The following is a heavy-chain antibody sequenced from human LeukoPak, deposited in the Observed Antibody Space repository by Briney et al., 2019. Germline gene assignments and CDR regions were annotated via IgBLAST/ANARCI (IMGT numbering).Heavy chain of an antibody. J-gene: IGHJ4*02. Sequence: GGSLRLSCVASGFTFSKFAASWVRQAPGKGLEWVSSISASGGKTYDADSVKGRFTISRDNSKNSLYLQMNSLRAEDTAKYYCAKEGGSIVGGTIPFDHWGQGTLVTVSS. CDR3: AKEGGSIVGGTIPFDH. CDR2: ISASGGKT. D-gene: IGHD1-26*01. V-gene: IGHV3-23*01. CDR1: GFTFSKFA.